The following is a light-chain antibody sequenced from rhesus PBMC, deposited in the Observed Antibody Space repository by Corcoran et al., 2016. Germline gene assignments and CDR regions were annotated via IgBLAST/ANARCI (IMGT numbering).Light chain of an antibody. CDR3: QQYNSAPFT. V-gene: IGKV1-21*01. CDR2: KAS. Sequence: DIQMTQSPSSLSASVGDRVTITCRASQGISSWLDWYQQKPGQAPKLLNDKASSLQSGVPSRFSGGGSGTDFTLTINSLQPEDSATYYCQQYNSAPFTCGPGTKLDIK. J-gene: IGKJ3*01. CDR1: QGISSW.